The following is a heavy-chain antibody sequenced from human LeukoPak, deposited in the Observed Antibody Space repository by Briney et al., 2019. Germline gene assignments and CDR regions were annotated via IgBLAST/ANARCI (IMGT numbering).Heavy chain of an antibody. Sequence: ASVKVSCKASGYTFTGYYMHWVRQAPGQGLEWMGWISGYSANTNYAQKLQGRVTMTTDTSTSTAYMELRSLRSDDTAVYYCARDPYSSGSGLADYWGQGTLVTVSS. D-gene: IGHD6-19*01. J-gene: IGHJ4*02. CDR3: ARDPYSSGSGLADY. CDR1: GYTFTGYY. CDR2: ISGYSANT. V-gene: IGHV1-18*04.